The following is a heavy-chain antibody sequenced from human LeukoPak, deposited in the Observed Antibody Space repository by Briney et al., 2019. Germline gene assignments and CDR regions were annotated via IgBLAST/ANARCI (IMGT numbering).Heavy chain of an antibody. CDR1: GGSISSYY. CDR3: ARHHSGSYSYFDY. D-gene: IGHD1-26*01. CDR2: INYSGST. V-gene: IGHV4-59*08. J-gene: IGHJ4*02. Sequence: SETLSLTCTVSGGSISSYYWSWIRQPPGKGLEYIGYINYSGSTDYNPSLRSRATISVDTSKNQFSLKLSSVTAADTAVYYCARHHSGSYSYFDYRGQGTLVTVSS.